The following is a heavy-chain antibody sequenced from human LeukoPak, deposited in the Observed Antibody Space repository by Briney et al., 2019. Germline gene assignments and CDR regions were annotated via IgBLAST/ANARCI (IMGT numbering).Heavy chain of an antibody. CDR3: AREESVVRGVSDY. CDR2: MNPNSGNT. D-gene: IGHD3-10*01. CDR1: GYTFTSYD. V-gene: IGHV1-8*01. J-gene: IGHJ4*02. Sequence: GASVTVSCKSSGYTFTSYDINWVRQATGQGREWVGWMNPNSGNTGYAQKFQGRVTMTRNTSISTAYMELSSLRSEDTAVYYCAREESVVRGVSDYWGQGTLVAVSS.